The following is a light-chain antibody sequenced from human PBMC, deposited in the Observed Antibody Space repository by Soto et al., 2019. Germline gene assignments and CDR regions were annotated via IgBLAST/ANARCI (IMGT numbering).Light chain of an antibody. CDR2: AAS. V-gene: IGKV1-39*01. Sequence: DIQMTQSPSSLSASVGDRVTITCRASQSISTFLHWYQQKPGKAPNLLIYAASSLQSGVPSRFSGSGSGTDFTLTISSLQPEDFATYYCQQTYSTPPSFGQGTKLEIK. J-gene: IGKJ2*01. CDR3: QQTYSTPPS. CDR1: QSISTF.